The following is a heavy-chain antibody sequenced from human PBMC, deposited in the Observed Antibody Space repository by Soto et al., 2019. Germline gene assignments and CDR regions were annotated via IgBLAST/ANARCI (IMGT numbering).Heavy chain of an antibody. J-gene: IGHJ3*02. CDR2: ISSSGGSI. D-gene: IGHD3-3*01. CDR1: GFTFSSYA. V-gene: IGHV3-23*01. Sequence: EVQLMESGGGLVQTGGSLRLSCAASGFTFSSYAMSWIRQAPGKGLEWVSVISSSGGSIHYSDSVKGRFAISRDNSKNTLYLQMNSLRDGDTAVYDCANDIKTIFGVVDAFDIWGQGATVTVSS. CDR3: ANDIKTIFGVVDAFDI.